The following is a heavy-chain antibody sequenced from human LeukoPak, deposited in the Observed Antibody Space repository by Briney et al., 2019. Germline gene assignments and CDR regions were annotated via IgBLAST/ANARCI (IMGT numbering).Heavy chain of an antibody. D-gene: IGHD4-23*01. V-gene: IGHV3-23*01. Sequence: GGSLRLSCAASGFTFSASAMNWVRQAPAKGLEWVSSVNGGGSSTYYAGSVKGRFTISRDNSRNTLYLQMNSLRVEDTAVYYCAKGPVVTLDSWGQGTLVSVSS. CDR2: VNGGGSST. J-gene: IGHJ4*02. CDR1: GFTFSASA. CDR3: AKGPVVTLDS.